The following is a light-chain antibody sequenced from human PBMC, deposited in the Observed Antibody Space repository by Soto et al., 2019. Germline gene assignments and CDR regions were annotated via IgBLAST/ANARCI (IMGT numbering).Light chain of an antibody. CDR1: QTISSW. J-gene: IGKJ4*01. Sequence: DIQMTQYPSTLSGSVGDRVTTTCRASQTISSWLAWYQQKPGQAPKLLIHEASNLETGVSTRFSGRGSGTDFTLTISSLQPEDIATYYCQQYDELPPNFGGGTKVDIK. CDR3: QQYDELPPN. V-gene: IGKV1-33*01. CDR2: EAS.